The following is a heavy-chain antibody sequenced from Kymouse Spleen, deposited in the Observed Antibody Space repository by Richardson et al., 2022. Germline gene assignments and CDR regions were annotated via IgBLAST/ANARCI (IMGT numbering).Heavy chain of an antibody. J-gene: IGHJ4*02. Sequence: EVQLVESGGGLVQPGGSLRLSCAASGFTFSSYSMNWVRQAPGKGLEWVSYISSSSSTIYYADSVKGRFTISRDNAKNSLYLQMNSLRDEDTAVYYCARDQGYYGSGSYSDYWGQGTLVTVSS. CDR1: GFTFSSYS. CDR3: ARDQGYYGSGSYSDY. CDR2: ISSSSSTI. D-gene: IGHD3-10*01. V-gene: IGHV3-48*02.